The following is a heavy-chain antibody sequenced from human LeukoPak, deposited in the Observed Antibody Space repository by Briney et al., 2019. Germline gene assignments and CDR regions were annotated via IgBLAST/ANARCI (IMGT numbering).Heavy chain of an antibody. V-gene: IGHV4-59*01. CDR3: ASSPRDGPLANRFDY. CDR1: GGSISSYY. D-gene: IGHD5-24*01. Sequence: SETLSLTCTVSGGSISSYYWSWIRQPPGKGLEWIGYIYYSGSTNYNPSLKSRVTISVDTSKNQFSLKLSSVTAADTAVYYCASSPRDGPLANRFDYWGQGTLVTVSS. CDR2: IYYSGST. J-gene: IGHJ4*02.